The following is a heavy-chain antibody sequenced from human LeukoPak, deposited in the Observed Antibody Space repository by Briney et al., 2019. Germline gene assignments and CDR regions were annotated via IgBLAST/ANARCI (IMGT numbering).Heavy chain of an antibody. V-gene: IGHV5-51*01. CDR3: ARHQRIGQSSSWFDY. D-gene: IGHD6-13*01. Sequence: NLGESLRISCKGSGYSFTTYWIVWVRQMPGKGLEWMGIIYPGDSDTRYSPSFQGQVTISADRSISTAYLQRSNLKASDTAMYYCARHQRIGQSSSWFDYWGQGTLVTVSS. J-gene: IGHJ4*02. CDR1: GYSFTTYW. CDR2: IYPGDSDT.